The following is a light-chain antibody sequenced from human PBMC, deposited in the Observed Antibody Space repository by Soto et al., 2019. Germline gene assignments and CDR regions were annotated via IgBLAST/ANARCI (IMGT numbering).Light chain of an antibody. CDR2: GNS. Sequence: HSVLTQPPSVSGAPGQRVTISCTGSSSNIGAGYDVHWYQQLPETAPKLLIYGNSNRPSGVPDRFSGSKSGTSASLAITGLQAEDEADYYCQSYDSSLSGSVFGGGTKLTVL. CDR1: SSNIGAGYD. J-gene: IGLJ2*01. CDR3: QSYDSSLSGSV. V-gene: IGLV1-40*01.